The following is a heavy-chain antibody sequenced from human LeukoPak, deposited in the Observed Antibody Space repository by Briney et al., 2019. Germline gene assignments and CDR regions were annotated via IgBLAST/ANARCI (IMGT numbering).Heavy chain of an antibody. CDR3: ARDLVTVTKGFDI. J-gene: IGHJ3*02. D-gene: IGHD4-17*01. Sequence: SETLSLTCAVSDDSFSSYYWTWIRQPPGKGLEWIGYISYIGSTNYNPSLKSRVTISIDTSRNQFSLRLSSVAAADTAVYYCARDLVTVTKGFDIWGQGTMVSVSS. CDR1: DDSFSSYY. V-gene: IGHV4-59*01. CDR2: ISYIGST.